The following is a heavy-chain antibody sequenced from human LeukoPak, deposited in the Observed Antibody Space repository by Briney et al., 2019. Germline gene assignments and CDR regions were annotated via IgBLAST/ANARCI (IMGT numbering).Heavy chain of an antibody. D-gene: IGHD2-21*02. CDR2: IYYGGST. V-gene: IGHV3-53*01. CDR1: GFTHSSNY. CDR3: AGCGGDCHYDY. Sequence: PGGSLRLSCAASGFTHSSNYMSWVRQAPGKGLEGVSVIYYGGSTYYSDSVKGPFTISRDNSKNTLYFQMNSLRAEEPAVYYCAGCGGDCHYDYWGQGTLVTVSS. J-gene: IGHJ4*02.